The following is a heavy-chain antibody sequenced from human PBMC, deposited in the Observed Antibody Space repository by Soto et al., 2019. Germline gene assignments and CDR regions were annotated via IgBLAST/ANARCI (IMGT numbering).Heavy chain of an antibody. CDR3: ARITYYDFWGGYNEAPTSAMDV. CDR2: MNPNSGNT. J-gene: IGHJ6*03. Sequence: ASVKGSCKASGYTFTSDDSNWVRQATGQGLEWMGWMNPNSGNTGYAQKFQGRVTMTRNTSISTAYMELSSLRSEDTAVYYCARITYYDFWGGYNEAPTSAMDVWGKGTTVPVSS. CDR1: GYTFTSDD. D-gene: IGHD3-3*01. V-gene: IGHV1-8*01.